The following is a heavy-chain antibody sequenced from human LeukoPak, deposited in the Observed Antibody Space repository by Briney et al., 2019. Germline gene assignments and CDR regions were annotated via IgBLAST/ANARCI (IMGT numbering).Heavy chain of an antibody. J-gene: IGHJ5*02. D-gene: IGHD4-23*01. CDR3: ARDFPNGYGGNSGWFDP. CDR2: ISYDGSNK. CDR1: GFTFXSYA. V-gene: IGHV3-30-3*01. Sequence: SLRLSXXASGFTFXSYAMHWVRQAPGKGLEWVAVISYDGSNKYYADSVKGRFTISRDNSKNTLYLQMNSLRAEDTAVYYCARDFPNGYGGNSGWFDPWGQGTLVTVSS.